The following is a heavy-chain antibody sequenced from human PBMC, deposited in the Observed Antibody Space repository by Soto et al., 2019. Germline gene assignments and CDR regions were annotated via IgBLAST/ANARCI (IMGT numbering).Heavy chain of an antibody. J-gene: IGHJ4*02. D-gene: IGHD3-10*01. CDR3: ARGSSHYYGSGSYYGY. V-gene: IGHV1-8*01. CDR1: GYTFTSYD. CDR2: MNPNSGNT. Sequence: GASVKVSCKASGYTFTSYDINWVRQATGQGLEWMGWMNPNSGNTGYAQKFQGRVTMTRNTSISTAYMELSSLRSEDTAVYYCARGSSHYYGSGSYYGYWGQGTLVTVSS.